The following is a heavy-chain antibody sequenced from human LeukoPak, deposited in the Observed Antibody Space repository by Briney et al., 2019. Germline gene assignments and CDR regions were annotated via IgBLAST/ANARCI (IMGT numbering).Heavy chain of an antibody. D-gene: IGHD5-24*01. Sequence: SETLSLTCTVTGGSISNYYWSWIRQPPGKGLEWMGYIDYSGNTNYNPSLKSRVTISVDTSKKQFSLTLSSVTAADTAVYYCARGGYNIWEYYFGYWGQGTLVTVSS. J-gene: IGHJ4*02. CDR1: GGSISNYY. CDR2: IDYSGNT. V-gene: IGHV4-59*01. CDR3: ARGGYNIWEYYFGY.